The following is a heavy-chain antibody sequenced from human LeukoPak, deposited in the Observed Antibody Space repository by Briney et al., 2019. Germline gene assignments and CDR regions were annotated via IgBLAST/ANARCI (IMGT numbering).Heavy chain of an antibody. D-gene: IGHD6-19*01. CDR3: AKFTVAGPIYYFDY. J-gene: IGHJ4*02. CDR2: ISSSSSYI. Sequence: TGGSLRLSCAASGFTFSSYSMNWVRQAPGKGLEWVSSISSSSSYIYYADSVKGRFTISRDNAKNSLYLQMNSLRAEDTAVYYCAKFTVAGPIYYFDYWGQGTLVTVSS. CDR1: GFTFSSYS. V-gene: IGHV3-21*04.